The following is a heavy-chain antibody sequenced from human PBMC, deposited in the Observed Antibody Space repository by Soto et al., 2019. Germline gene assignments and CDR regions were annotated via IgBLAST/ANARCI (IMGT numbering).Heavy chain of an antibody. D-gene: IGHD3-3*01. Sequence: QLQLRESGPGLVKPSETLSLTCTVSGGSISSSNYYWAWIRQSPGKGLEWIGSVYYNGFTYYNPSLKSRVTISVDTSKNPFSLQLTSVTAADTAVYYCARMGDFWSGPGELDPWGQGTLVTVSS. V-gene: IGHV4-39*01. J-gene: IGHJ5*02. CDR1: GGSISSSNYY. CDR2: VYYNGFT. CDR3: ARMGDFWSGPGELDP.